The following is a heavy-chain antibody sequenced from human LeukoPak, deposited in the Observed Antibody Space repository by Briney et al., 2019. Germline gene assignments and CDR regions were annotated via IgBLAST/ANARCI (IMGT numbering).Heavy chain of an antibody. D-gene: IGHD1-1*01. J-gene: IGHJ5*02. Sequence: GASVKVSCKASGFTFTSSAVQWVRQARGQRLEWIGWIVVGSGNTNYAQKFQERVTITRDMSTSTAYMELSSLRSEDTAVYYCAANTELERPEGHGFDPWGQGNLVTVSS. V-gene: IGHV1-58*01. CDR1: GFTFTSSA. CDR2: IVVGSGNT. CDR3: AANTELERPEGHGFDP.